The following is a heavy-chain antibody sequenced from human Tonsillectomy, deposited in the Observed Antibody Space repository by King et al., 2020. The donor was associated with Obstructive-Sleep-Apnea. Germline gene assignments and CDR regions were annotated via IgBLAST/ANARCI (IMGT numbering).Heavy chain of an antibody. V-gene: IGHV4-59*08. CDR1: GDSISNYY. CDR3: ARHRGVEDYGGYGDYFDY. Sequence: VQLQESGPGLVKPSETLSLTCTVSGDSISNYYWSWIRQPPGKGLEWIGYMYYSGNTNYNPSLKSRVTISVDTSKIQFSLRLGSVTAADTAVYYCARHRGVEDYGGYGDYFDYWGQGTLVTVSS. CDR2: MYYSGNT. D-gene: IGHD5-12*01. J-gene: IGHJ4*02.